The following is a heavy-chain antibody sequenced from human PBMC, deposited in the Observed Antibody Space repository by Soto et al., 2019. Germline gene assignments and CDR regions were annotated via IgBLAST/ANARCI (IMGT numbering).Heavy chain of an antibody. V-gene: IGHV4-61*01. Sequence: QVQLQESGPGLVKPSETLSLTCTVSGGSVSSGRFYWSWIRQPPGKGLEWIGYIYYSGSTKHNPSLSSRVTISVDTSKYQFSLKLTSVTAADTAVYYCARSGSGSGWLGGQGTLVTVSS. J-gene: IGHJ4*02. D-gene: IGHD6-19*01. CDR1: GGSVSSGRFY. CDR2: IYYSGST. CDR3: ARSGSGSGWL.